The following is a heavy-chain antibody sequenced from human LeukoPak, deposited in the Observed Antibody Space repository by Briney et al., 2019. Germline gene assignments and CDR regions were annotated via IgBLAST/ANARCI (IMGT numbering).Heavy chain of an antibody. CDR2: ISSGGDIM. J-gene: IGHJ1*01. CDR3: ATNLIGAGEYFQQ. Sequence: PGGSLRLSCAASGLRFSDYYVGWIRQAPGKGLQWVSYISSGGDIMHYADSVKGRFTSSRDNAKNSGCLEMNSLGAEDTAVYYCATNLIGAGEYFQQWGQGTLVTVSS. V-gene: IGHV3-11*01. D-gene: IGHD2/OR15-2a*01. CDR1: GLRFSDYY.